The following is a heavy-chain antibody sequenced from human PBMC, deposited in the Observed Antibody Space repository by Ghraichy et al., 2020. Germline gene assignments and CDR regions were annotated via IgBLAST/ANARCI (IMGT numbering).Heavy chain of an antibody. CDR2: IGTLGDT. D-gene: IGHD2-2*01. Sequence: GGYLRLSCVVSGFTFSNYDMHWVRQGTGRGLEWVSSIGTLGDTYYPGSVEGRFTISRENATGSLYLQMNSLRAGDTAVYYCARGLQGYCNYTNCPFDQWGQGTLVTVSS. CDR1: GFTFSNYD. V-gene: IGHV3-13*01. CDR3: ARGLQGYCNYTNCPFDQ. J-gene: IGHJ4*02.